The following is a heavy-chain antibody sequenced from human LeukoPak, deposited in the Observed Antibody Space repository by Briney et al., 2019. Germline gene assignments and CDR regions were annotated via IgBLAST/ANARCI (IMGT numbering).Heavy chain of an antibody. D-gene: IGHD2-15*01. CDR3: ARGPVGKGIVVVVAARRYFDY. CDR1: GFTFSSYA. CDR2: INHSGST. J-gene: IGHJ4*02. Sequence: PGGSLRLSCAASGFTFSSYAMSWIRQPPGKGLEWIGEINHSGSTNYNPSLKSRVTISVDTSKNQFSLKLSSVTAADTAVYYCARGPVGKGIVVVVAARRYFDYWGQGTLVTVSS. V-gene: IGHV4-34*01.